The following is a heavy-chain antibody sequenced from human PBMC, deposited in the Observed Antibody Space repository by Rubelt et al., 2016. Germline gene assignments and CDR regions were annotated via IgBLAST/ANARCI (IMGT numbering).Heavy chain of an antibody. CDR3: ARAAGHCSSTRCYPVYGMDV. D-gene: IGHD2-2*01. CDR2: SNTDGTYT. J-gene: IGHJ6*02. V-gene: IGHV3-74*01. Sequence: VWVSRSNTDGTYTHYVDSVTGRFTISRDNSKNTLYLQMNSLRAQDTGVFDCARAAGHCSSTRCYPVYGMDVWGQGTTVTVSS.